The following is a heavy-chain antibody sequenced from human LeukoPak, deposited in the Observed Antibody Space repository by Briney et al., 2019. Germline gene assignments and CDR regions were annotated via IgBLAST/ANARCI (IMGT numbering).Heavy chain of an antibody. CDR1: GFTFRSYD. V-gene: IGHV3-21*01. CDR2: ISSSSNYI. Sequence: PGGSLRLSCAASGFTFRSYDMNWVRKAPGKGLEWVSSISSSSNYIHYADSVKGRFTISRDNAKNSLYLQMNSLRAEDTAVYFCARGTLGAWGWWGQGTLVTVSS. D-gene: IGHD6-19*01. J-gene: IGHJ4*02. CDR3: ARGTLGAWGW.